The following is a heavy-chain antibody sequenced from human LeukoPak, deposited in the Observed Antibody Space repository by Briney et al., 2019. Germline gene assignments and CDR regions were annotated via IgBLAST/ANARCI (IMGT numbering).Heavy chain of an antibody. CDR3: ARYFRDFDL. CDR1: DASLGSTSYY. J-gene: IGHJ4*02. V-gene: IGHV4-39*01. Sequence: SDTLSLTCTVSDASLGSTSYYWGWIGQPPGKGLEWLGSLYYSESSFYHESLKSRLTMSADTPKNQLSLNLTSVTAADTAIYYCARYFRDFDLWGQGTLVTVAS. D-gene: IGHD3-9*01. CDR2: LYYSESS.